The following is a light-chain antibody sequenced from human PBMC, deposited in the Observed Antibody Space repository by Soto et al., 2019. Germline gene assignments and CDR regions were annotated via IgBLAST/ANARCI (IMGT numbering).Light chain of an antibody. V-gene: IGKV3-20*01. CDR2: DAS. CDR3: QQYGSSPYA. CDR1: QSVTDNY. Sequence: IVLTQSPGTLSLSPGERATLSCRARQSVTDNYLAWYQHKPGQAPRLLIYDASTRATAIPDRFSGSGSGTDFTLTVTSLEPEDFAVYYCQQYGSSPYAFGQGTKLEIQ. J-gene: IGKJ2*01.